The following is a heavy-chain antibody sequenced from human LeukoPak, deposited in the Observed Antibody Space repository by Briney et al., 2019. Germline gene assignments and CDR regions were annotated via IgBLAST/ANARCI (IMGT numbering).Heavy chain of an antibody. D-gene: IGHD6-13*01. J-gene: IGHJ2*01. CDR2: ISFDGTKK. CDR3: ARDHVDSSSWSQYFDL. Sequence: PGGSLRLSCSASGFTVSSYGMHWVRQAPGKGLEWVAVISFDGTKKSYADAVMGRFTISRDNYENTLDLQMNSLTGEDTAVYFCARDHVDSSSWSQYFDLWGRGPLVTVSS. CDR1: GFTVSSYG. V-gene: IGHV3-30*03.